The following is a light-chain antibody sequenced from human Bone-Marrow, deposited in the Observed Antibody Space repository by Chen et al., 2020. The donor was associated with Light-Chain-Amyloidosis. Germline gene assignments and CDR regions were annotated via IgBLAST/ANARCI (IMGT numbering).Light chain of an antibody. J-gene: IGLJ2*01. CDR3: QSADSSGTYEVI. V-gene: IGLV3-25*03. CDR1: DLPTKY. Sequence: SYELTQPPPVSVPPGQTARITCSGDDLPTKYAYWYQQKPGQAPGLVIHRDTERPSGISERFSGSSSGTTATLTISGVQAKDEADYHCQSADSSGTYEVIFGGGTKLTVL. CDR2: RDT.